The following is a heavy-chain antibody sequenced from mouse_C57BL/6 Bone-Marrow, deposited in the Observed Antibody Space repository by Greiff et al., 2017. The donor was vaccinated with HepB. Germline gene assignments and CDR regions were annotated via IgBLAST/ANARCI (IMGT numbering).Heavy chain of an antibody. CDR2: ISYDGSN. J-gene: IGHJ4*01. CDR1: GYSITSGYY. CDR3: AGDYAMDY. V-gene: IGHV3-6*01. Sequence: EVQVVESGPGLVKPSQSLSLTCSVTGYSITSGYYWNWIRQFPGNKLEWMGYISYDGSNNYNPSLKNRISITRDTSKNQFFLKLNSVTTEDTATYYCAGDYAMDYWGQGTSVTVSS.